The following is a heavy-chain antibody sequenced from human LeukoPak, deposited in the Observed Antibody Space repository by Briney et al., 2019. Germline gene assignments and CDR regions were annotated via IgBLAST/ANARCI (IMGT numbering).Heavy chain of an antibody. V-gene: IGHV4-59*08. CDR2: IYYSGST. D-gene: IGHD2-15*01. J-gene: IGHJ3*01. CDR3: ARYCSGIDCYSMNGFGV. CDR1: GGSISNHH. Sequence: SETLSLTCTVSGGSISNHHWSWIRQPPGKGLEWIGYIYYSGSTSYNPSLTSRVTISVDTSKTQFSLKLTSVTAAAPAGYYCARYCSGIDCYSMNGFGVWGEGTMVTVSS.